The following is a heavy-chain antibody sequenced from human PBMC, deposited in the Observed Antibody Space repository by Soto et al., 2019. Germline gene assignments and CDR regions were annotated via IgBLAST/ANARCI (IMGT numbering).Heavy chain of an antibody. D-gene: IGHD6-13*01. CDR3: AHMSSSWYRGVNWFDP. V-gene: IGHV2-5*02. CDR1: GFSLSTSGVG. J-gene: IGHJ5*02. Sequence: QITLKESGPTLVKPTQTLTLTCTFSGFSLSTSGVGVGWIRQPPGKALEWLALIYWDDDKRYSPSLKSRLTITKDTSKNQVVLTMTNMDPVDTATYYCAHMSSSWYRGVNWFDPWGQGTLVTVSS. CDR2: IYWDDDK.